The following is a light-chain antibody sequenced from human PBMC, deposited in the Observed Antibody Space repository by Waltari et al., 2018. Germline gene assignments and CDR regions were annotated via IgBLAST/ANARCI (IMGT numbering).Light chain of an antibody. CDR3: SAHSSTGTV. Sequence: QSALTQPASVSGSPGQSITIPCPGTTNDLGSPYYVSWYQQYPGKVPNLIIYAVDNRPSGVSARFSGSESGNTASLTISGLQPEDEAYYFCSAHSSTGTVFGGGTKVTVL. V-gene: IGLV2-14*03. J-gene: IGLJ2*01. CDR2: AVD. CDR1: TNDLGSPYY.